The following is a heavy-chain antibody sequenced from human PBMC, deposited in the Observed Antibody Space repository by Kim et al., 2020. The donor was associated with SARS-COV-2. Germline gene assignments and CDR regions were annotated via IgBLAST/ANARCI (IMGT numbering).Heavy chain of an antibody. J-gene: IGHJ4*02. Sequence: NYNPSLKSRVTISLATSKNQFSLELSSVTAADTAVYYWARNEEAVGNGDSWGQGTLVTVSS. CDR3: ARNEEAVGNGDS. V-gene: IGHV4-59*01. D-gene: IGHD2-8*01.